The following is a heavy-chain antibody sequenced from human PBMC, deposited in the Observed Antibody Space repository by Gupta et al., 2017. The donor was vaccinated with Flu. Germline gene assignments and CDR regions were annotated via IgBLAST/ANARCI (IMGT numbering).Heavy chain of an antibody. J-gene: IGHJ4*02. CDR1: GFTFSSYA. CDR2: ISGSGGST. D-gene: IGHD2-2*01. Sequence: EVQLLESGGGLVQPGGSLRLSCAASGFTFSSYAMSWVRQAPGKGLEWVSTISGSGGSTYYADSVKGRFTISRDNSKNTLYLQMNSLRAEDTAVYYCAKGVCSSTSCYPYYFDYWGQGTLVTVSS. CDR3: AKGVCSSTSCYPYYFDY. V-gene: IGHV3-23*01.